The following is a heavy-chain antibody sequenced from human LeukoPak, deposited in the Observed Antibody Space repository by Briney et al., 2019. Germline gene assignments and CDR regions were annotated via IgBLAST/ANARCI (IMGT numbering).Heavy chain of an antibody. CDR2: ISYDGSNK. J-gene: IGHJ4*02. Sequence: GGSLRLSCAASGFTFSSYGMHWVRQAPGKGLEWVAVISYDGSNKYYADSVKGRFTISRDNSKNTLNLQMNSLRVEDTAEYYCAKDREGTMAYDYFDCWGQGTLVTVSS. V-gene: IGHV3-30*18. D-gene: IGHD3-16*01. CDR1: GFTFSSYG. CDR3: AKDREGTMAYDYFDC.